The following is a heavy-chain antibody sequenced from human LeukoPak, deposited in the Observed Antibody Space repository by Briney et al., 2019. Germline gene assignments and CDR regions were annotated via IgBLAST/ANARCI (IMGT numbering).Heavy chain of an antibody. V-gene: IGHV3-11*01. CDR2: ISNSGSTI. Sequence: PGGSLRLSCAASGFTFSDYHMSWIRQAPGKGLEWVSYISNSGSTIYYADSVKGRFFISRDNAKNSLYLQMNSLRAEDTAVYYCARAPKFRLVGVPKGPFDPWGQGTLVTVSS. J-gene: IGHJ5*02. CDR1: GFTFSDYH. D-gene: IGHD1-26*01. CDR3: ARAPKFRLVGVPKGPFDP.